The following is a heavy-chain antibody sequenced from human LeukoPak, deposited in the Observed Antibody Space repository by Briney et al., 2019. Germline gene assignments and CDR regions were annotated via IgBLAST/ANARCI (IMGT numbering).Heavy chain of an antibody. CDR2: ISSNGGNT. D-gene: IGHD6-13*01. CDR3: AKDRGYTSIWYYFDY. Sequence: GGSLRLSCSASGFTFSDYAMFWVRRAPGKGLEYVSAISSNGGNTYYADSVKGRFTISRDNSKNTLYLQMNSLRAEDTAVYYCAKDRGYTSIWYYFDYWGQGTLVTVSS. CDR1: GFTFSDYA. J-gene: IGHJ4*02. V-gene: IGHV3-64*04.